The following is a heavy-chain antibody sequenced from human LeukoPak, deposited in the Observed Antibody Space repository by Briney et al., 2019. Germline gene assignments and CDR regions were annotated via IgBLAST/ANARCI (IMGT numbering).Heavy chain of an antibody. V-gene: IGHV1-18*01. CDR3: ARSVVVVVAATPLLYYFDY. CDR2: ISAYNGNT. CDR1: GYTFTSYG. D-gene: IGHD2-15*01. J-gene: IGHJ4*02. Sequence: ASVKVSCKASGYTFTSYGISWVRQAPGQGLEWMGWISAYNGNTNYAQKLQGRVTMTTDTSTSTAYMELRSLRSDDTAVYYCARSVVVVVAATPLLYYFDYWGQGTLVTVSS.